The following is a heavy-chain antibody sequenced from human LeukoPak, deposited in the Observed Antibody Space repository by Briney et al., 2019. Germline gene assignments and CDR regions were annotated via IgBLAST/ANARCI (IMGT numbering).Heavy chain of an antibody. CDR3: AKWGDYDVLTGYYVSDF. CDR2: ISGRSGST. Sequence: QPGASLRLSCAASGIIFSNYAMYWVRQAPGKGLEWVPAISGRSGSTYYADSVKGWFTISRDSSKNTLHLQMNSLRADDTAVYYFAKWGDYDVLTGYYVSDFWGQETLVTVSS. V-gene: IGHV3-23*01. D-gene: IGHD3-9*01. J-gene: IGHJ4*02. CDR1: GIIFSNYA.